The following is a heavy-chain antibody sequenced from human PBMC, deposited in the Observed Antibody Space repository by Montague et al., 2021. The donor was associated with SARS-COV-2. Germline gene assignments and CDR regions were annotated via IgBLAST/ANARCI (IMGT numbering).Heavy chain of an antibody. J-gene: IGHJ5*02. Sequence: SETLSLTCTASGDSFTSRTYSCCGSQHPRKERVGRSDIMYCNSSNHFNPSLRSRATMSVYSSKNQFSLKFSSVTAADTAEYFFAKKKYSYDSDALYGWFDPWGQGALVTVSS. V-gene: IGHV4-39*01. CDR3: AKKKYSYDSDALYGWFDP. CDR2: MYCNSSN. CDR1: GDSFTSRTYS. D-gene: IGHD3-22*01.